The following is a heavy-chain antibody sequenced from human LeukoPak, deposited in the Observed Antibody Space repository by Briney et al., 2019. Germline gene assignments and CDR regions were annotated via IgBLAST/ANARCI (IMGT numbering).Heavy chain of an antibody. J-gene: IGHJ2*01. Sequence: GGSLRLSCAASGFTFSSYGMHWVRQAPGKGLEWVAVIWYDGSNSYYADSVKGRFTISRDNSKNTVFLQMNSLRAEDTAVYYCARDYFSRAAVLGYFDLWGRGTLVTVSS. D-gene: IGHD2-15*01. CDR2: IWYDGSNS. V-gene: IGHV3-33*01. CDR3: ARDYFSRAAVLGYFDL. CDR1: GFTFSSYG.